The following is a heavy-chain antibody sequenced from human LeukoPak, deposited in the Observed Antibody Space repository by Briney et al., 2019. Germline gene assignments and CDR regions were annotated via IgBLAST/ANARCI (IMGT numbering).Heavy chain of an antibody. CDR2: IIPILGIT. V-gene: IGHV1-69*02. D-gene: IGHD1-26*01. CDR3: ARTSPIVGATGGAFDI. CDR1: GGTFSSYT. J-gene: IGHJ3*02. Sequence: SVKVSCKASGGTFSSYTISWVRQAPGQGLEWMGRIIPILGITNYAQKFQGRVTITADKSTSTAYMELSSLRSEDTAVYYCARTSPIVGATGGAFDIWGQGTMVTVSS.